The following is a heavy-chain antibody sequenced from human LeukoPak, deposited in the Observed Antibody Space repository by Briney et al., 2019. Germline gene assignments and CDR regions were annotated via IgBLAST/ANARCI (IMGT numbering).Heavy chain of an antibody. V-gene: IGHV3-53*01. Sequence: GGSLRLSCAASGFTVSSNDMSWVRQAPGKGLEWVSVIYSDGSTNYADSVKGRITISRDNFKNTVYLQMNSLRVEDTAVYYCARRTGRYWGQGTLVTVSS. J-gene: IGHJ4*02. CDR3: ARRTGRY. CDR2: IYSDGST. CDR1: GFTVSSND.